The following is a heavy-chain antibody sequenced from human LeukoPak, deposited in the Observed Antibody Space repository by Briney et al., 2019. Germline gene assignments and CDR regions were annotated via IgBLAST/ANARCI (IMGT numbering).Heavy chain of an antibody. CDR3: AKGNDYGYWYFDL. V-gene: IGHV3-21*01. Sequence: GGSLRLSCAASGFTFSSYSMNWVRQAPGKGLEWVSSISSSSSYIYYADSVKGRFTISRDNSKNTLYLQMNSLRAEDTAVYYCAKGNDYGYWYFDLWGRGTLVTVSS. CDR1: GFTFSSYS. J-gene: IGHJ2*01. D-gene: IGHD4-17*01. CDR2: ISSSSSYI.